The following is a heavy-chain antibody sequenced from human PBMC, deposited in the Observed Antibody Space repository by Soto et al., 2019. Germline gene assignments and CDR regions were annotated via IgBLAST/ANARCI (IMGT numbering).Heavy chain of an antibody. J-gene: IGHJ6*02. Sequence: PSQTLSLTCAISGASVSSNSAAWNWIRQSPSRGLEWLGRTYYRSKWYNDYAVSVNSRITINPDTSKNQFSLQLNSVTPEDTAVYYCARDRAYCGGDCYSGKYYYYGMDVWGQGTTVTVSS. CDR3: ARDRAYCGGDCYSGKYYYYGMDV. D-gene: IGHD2-21*02. CDR2: TYYRSKWYN. CDR1: GASVSSNSAA. V-gene: IGHV6-1*01.